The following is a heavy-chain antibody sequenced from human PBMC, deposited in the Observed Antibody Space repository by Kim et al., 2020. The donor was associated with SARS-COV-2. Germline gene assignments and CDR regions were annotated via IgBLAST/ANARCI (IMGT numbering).Heavy chain of an antibody. CDR3: AKIHSKWLVPPATEYFDL. J-gene: IGHJ2*01. CDR1: GFTFSSYA. Sequence: GGSLRLSCAASGFTFSSYAMSWVRQAPGKGLEWVSAISGSGGSTYYADSVKGRFTISRDNSKNTLYLQMNSLRAEDTAVYYCAKIHSKWLVPPATEYFDLWGRGTLVTVSS. V-gene: IGHV3-23*01. D-gene: IGHD6-19*01. CDR2: ISGSGGST.